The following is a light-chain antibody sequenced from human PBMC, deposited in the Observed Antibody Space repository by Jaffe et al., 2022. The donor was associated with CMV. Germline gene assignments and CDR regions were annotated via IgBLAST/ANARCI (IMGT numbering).Light chain of an antibody. V-gene: IGKV1-39*01. J-gene: IGKJ1*01. Sequence: DIQMTQSPSSLSASVGDRVTITCRASQTISNYLNWYQQKPGKAPKLLIYAASSLQSGVPSRFSGGGSGPDFTLTISSLQPEDFATYYCQQSYSTLWTFGQGTKVEVK. CDR2: AAS. CDR3: QQSYSTLWT. CDR1: QTISNY.